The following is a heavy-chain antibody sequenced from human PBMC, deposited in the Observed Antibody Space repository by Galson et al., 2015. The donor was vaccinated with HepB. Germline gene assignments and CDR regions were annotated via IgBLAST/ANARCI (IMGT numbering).Heavy chain of an antibody. CDR3: AKGGRKVVVGFGFDY. V-gene: IGHV3-9*01. Sequence: SLRLSCAASGFTFDDYAMHWVRQAPGKGLEWVSGISWNSGSIGYADSVKGRFTISRDNAKNSLYLQMNSLRAEDTALYYCAKGGRKVVVGFGFDYWGQGTLVTVSS. CDR2: ISWNSGSI. D-gene: IGHD3-16*01. CDR1: GFTFDDYA. J-gene: IGHJ4*02.